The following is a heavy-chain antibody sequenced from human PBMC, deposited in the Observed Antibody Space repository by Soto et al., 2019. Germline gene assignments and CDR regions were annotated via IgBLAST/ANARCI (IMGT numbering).Heavy chain of an antibody. CDR2: ISSDGRT. Sequence: VSLRLSCAASAFTVRSNYMSWVRQAPGKGLEWVSAISSDGRTYYTDSVKGRFTISRDNSKNTLYLQMNSLTAEDTAVYYCARDVIAVAGSADYWGQGTLVTVSS. V-gene: IGHV3-53*01. J-gene: IGHJ4*02. D-gene: IGHD6-19*01. CDR3: ARDVIAVAGSADY. CDR1: AFTVRSNY.